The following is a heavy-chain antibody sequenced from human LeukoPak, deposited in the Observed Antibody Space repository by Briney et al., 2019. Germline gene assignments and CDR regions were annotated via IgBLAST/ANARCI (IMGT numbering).Heavy chain of an antibody. J-gene: IGHJ4*02. CDR1: GVSISSSSYY. CDR2: IYYSGST. CDR3: ATFIAVAGTSRGRGYYFDY. V-gene: IGHV4-39*01. D-gene: IGHD6-19*01. Sequence: SETLSLTCTVSGVSISSSSYYWGWIRQPPGKGLEWIGSIYYSGSTYYNPSLKSRVTISVDTSKNQFSLKLSSVTAADTAVYYCATFIAVAGTSRGRGYYFDYWGQGTLVTVSS.